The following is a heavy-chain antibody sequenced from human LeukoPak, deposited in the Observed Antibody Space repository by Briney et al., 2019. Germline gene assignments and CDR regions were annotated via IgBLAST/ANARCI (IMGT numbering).Heavy chain of an antibody. V-gene: IGHV5-51*01. CDR1: GYGFSGYW. D-gene: IGHD6-19*01. J-gene: IGHJ4*02. Sequence: GESLKISCKGSGYGFSGYWIGWVRQMPGKDLEWMGIIYPGDSETTYSPSFQGQVTISVDKSISTAYLQWSSPKASDTAMYYCARSLEVGNRSGRRWYFDFWGQGTLVTVSS. CDR2: IYPGDSET. CDR3: ARSLEVGNRSGRRWYFDF.